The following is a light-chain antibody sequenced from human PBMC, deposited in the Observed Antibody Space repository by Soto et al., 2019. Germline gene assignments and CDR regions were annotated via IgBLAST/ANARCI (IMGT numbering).Light chain of an antibody. J-gene: IGLJ3*02. V-gene: IGLV2-14*01. Sequence: QSMLTQPASVSGSPGQSITISCTGTSSDVGGYNYVSWYQQHPGKAPKLMIYEVSNRPSGVSNRFSGSKSGNTASLTISGLQAEDEADYYCSSYTSSSTPVFGGGTQLTVL. CDR3: SSYTSSSTPV. CDR1: SSDVGGYNY. CDR2: EVS.